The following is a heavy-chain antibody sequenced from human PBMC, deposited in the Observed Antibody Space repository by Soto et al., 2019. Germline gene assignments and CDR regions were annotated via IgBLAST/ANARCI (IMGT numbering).Heavy chain of an antibody. CDR2: IGGSGDTT. Sequence: GGCLRFSCAATGFTFNTYSMSWVRQSPGQGLEWVSAIGGSGDTTYSADSVKGRFIISRDNSRNCLYLQMNNLRAADTATYYCAKDGPDSSAGFDFWGQETVHTISS. D-gene: IGHD6-13*01. CDR1: GFTFNTYS. V-gene: IGHV3-23*01. CDR3: AKDGPDSSAGFDF. J-gene: IGHJ3*01.